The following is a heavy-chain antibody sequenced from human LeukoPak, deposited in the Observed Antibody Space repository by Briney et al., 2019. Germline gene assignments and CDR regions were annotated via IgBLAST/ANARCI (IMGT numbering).Heavy chain of an antibody. Sequence: KASETLSLTCAVYGGSFSGYYWSWIRQPPGKGLEWIGEINHSGSTNYNPSLKSRVTISVDTSKNQFSLKLSSVTAADTAVYYCARETGSVDTAMVTGYDYWDQGTLVTVSS. CDR3: ARETGSVDTAMVTGYDY. CDR1: GGSFSGYY. J-gene: IGHJ4*02. V-gene: IGHV4-34*01. D-gene: IGHD5-18*01. CDR2: INHSGST.